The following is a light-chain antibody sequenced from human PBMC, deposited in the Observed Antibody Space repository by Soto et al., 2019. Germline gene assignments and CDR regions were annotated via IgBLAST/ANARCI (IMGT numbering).Light chain of an antibody. CDR2: KAS. Sequence: DIQITQSPSTLSGSVGDRVTITCRASQTISSWLAWYQQKPGKAPKLLIYKASTLKSGVPSRFSGSGSGTAFTLTISSLQPEDFATYYCQQSYSTTRTFGQGTKVDIK. CDR1: QTISSW. CDR3: QQSYSTTRT. J-gene: IGKJ1*01. V-gene: IGKV1-5*03.